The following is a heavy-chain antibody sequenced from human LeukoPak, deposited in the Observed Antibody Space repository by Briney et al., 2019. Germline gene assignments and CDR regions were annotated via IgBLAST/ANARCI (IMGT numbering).Heavy chain of an antibody. CDR2: IIPIFGTA. CDR3: ARGPTGDYLQFDY. D-gene: IGHD4-17*01. Sequence: SVKVSCKASGGTFSSYAISWVRPAPGQGLEWMGGIIPIFGTANYAQKFQGRVTITADESTSTAYMELSSLRSEDTAVYYCARGPTGDYLQFDYWGQGTLVTVSS. J-gene: IGHJ4*02. CDR1: GGTFSSYA. V-gene: IGHV1-69*13.